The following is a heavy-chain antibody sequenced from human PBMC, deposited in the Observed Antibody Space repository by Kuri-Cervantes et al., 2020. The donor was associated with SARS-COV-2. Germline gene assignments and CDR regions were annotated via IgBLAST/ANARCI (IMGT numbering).Heavy chain of an antibody. D-gene: IGHD6-6*01. Sequence: SGPTLVKPTETLTLTCTVSGFSLSNARMGVSWIRQPPGKALEWLAHIYWDDDKRYSPSLKSRLTITKDTSKNQVVLTMTNMDPVDTATYYCALRKYSSSSGYYYMDVWGKGTTVTVSS. V-gene: IGHV2-5*02. J-gene: IGHJ6*03. CDR2: IYWDDDK. CDR1: GFSLSNARMG. CDR3: ALRKYSSSSGYYYMDV.